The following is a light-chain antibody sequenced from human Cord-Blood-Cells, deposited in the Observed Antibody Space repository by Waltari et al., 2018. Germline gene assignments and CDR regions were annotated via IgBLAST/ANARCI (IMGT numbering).Light chain of an antibody. CDR3: QQSYSTPPLT. J-gene: IGKJ4*01. V-gene: IGKV1-39*01. CDR2: AGS. Sequence: DIQLTQSPSSLSASVGDRVTITCPAIQSISSYLKWNQQTTGKAPQHLIYAGSSLQSGVPSRFSGSGSGTDFTLTISSLQPEDFATYYCQQSYSTPPLTFGGGTKVEIK. CDR1: QSISSY.